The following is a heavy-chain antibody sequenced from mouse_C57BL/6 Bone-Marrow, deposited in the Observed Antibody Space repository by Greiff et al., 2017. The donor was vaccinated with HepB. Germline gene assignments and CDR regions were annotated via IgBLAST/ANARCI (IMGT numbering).Heavy chain of an antibody. CDR2: IHPSDSDT. CDR1: GYTFTSYW. J-gene: IGHJ4*01. Sequence: QVQLQQPGAELVKPGASVKVSCKASGYTFTSYWMHWVKQRPGQGLEWIGRIHPSDSDTNYNQKFKGKATLTVDNSSSTAYMQLSSLTSEDSAVYYCAIEQRGRAMDYWGQGTSVTVSS. CDR3: AIEQRGRAMDY. D-gene: IGHD6-1*01. V-gene: IGHV1-74*01.